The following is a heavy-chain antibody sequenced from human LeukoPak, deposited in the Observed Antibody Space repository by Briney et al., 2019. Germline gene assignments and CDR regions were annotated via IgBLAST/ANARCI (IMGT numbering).Heavy chain of an antibody. D-gene: IGHD3-10*01. Sequence: PSETLSLTCAVSGYSISSGYYWGWIRQPPGKGLEWIGNIYHSGSTYYNPSLKSRVTISVDTSKNQFSLKLSSVTAADTAVYYCARDLGWFGEIYAFDIWGQGTMVTVSS. J-gene: IGHJ3*02. V-gene: IGHV4-38-2*02. CDR3: ARDLGWFGEIYAFDI. CDR1: GYSISSGYY. CDR2: IYHSGST.